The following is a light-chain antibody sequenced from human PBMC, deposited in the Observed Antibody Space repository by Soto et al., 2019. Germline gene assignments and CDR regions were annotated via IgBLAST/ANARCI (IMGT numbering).Light chain of an antibody. V-gene: IGLV2-14*01. CDR3: SSYAGSNNWRV. CDR2: EVS. CDR1: SSDVGGYNY. J-gene: IGLJ2*01. Sequence: QSVLTQPASVSGSPGQSITISCTGTSSDVGGYNYVSWYQQHPGKAPKLMIYEVSNRPSGVSNRFSGSKSGNTASLTVSGLQAEDEADYYCSSYAGSNNWRVFGGGTKLTVL.